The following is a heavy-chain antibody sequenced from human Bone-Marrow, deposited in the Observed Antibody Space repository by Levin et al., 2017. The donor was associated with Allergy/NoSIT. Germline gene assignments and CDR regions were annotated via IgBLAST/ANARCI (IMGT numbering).Heavy chain of an antibody. V-gene: IGHV4-59*08. Sequence: SETLSLTCTVSGGSISSYYWSWIRQPPGKGLEWIGYIYYSGSTNYNPSLKSRVTISVDTSKNQFSLKLSSVTAADTAVYYCARHLDRLVATSNDAFDIWGQGTMVTVSS. D-gene: IGHD5-12*01. CDR1: GGSISSYY. J-gene: IGHJ3*02. CDR2: IYYSGST. CDR3: ARHLDRLVATSNDAFDI.